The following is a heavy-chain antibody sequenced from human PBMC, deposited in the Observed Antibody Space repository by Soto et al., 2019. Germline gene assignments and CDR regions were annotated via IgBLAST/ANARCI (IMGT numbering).Heavy chain of an antibody. CDR1: GFSFSDAW. CDR3: PPQGGGDDIYFDY. Sequence: EVQLVESGGGLVQPGGSLRLSCAASGFSFSDAWMIWVRQAPGKGLQWVGRIKSKSDGETTDYAAPVKGRFAISRDDSKKTVYLQMNSRKTEDTATYFCPPQGGGDDIYFDYWGQGTLVAVSS. D-gene: IGHD3-16*01. V-gene: IGHV3-15*01. J-gene: IGHJ4*02. CDR2: IKSKSDGETT.